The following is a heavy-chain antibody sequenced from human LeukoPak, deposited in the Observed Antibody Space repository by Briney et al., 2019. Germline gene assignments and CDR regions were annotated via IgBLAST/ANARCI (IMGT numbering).Heavy chain of an antibody. V-gene: IGHV3-33*01. J-gene: IGHJ3*02. CDR3: ARGRYYYDSSGYSNAFDI. Sequence: PGGSLRLSCAASGFTFSSYGMHWVRQAPGKGLEWVAVIWYDGSNKYYADSVKGRFTISRDNSKNTLYLQMTSLRAEDTAVYYCARGRYYYDSSGYSNAFDIWGQGTMVTVSS. CDR2: IWYDGSNK. CDR1: GFTFSSYG. D-gene: IGHD3-22*01.